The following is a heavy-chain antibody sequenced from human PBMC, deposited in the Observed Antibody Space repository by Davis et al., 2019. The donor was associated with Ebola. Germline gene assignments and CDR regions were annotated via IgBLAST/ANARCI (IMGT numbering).Heavy chain of an antibody. CDR2: IDSDGSST. CDR1: GFIFESYW. D-gene: IGHD3-3*01. J-gene: IGHJ4*02. V-gene: IGHV3-74*01. Sequence: PGGSLRLSCAASGFIFESYWMHWVRQAPGKGLVWVSRIDSDGSSTTYADFVKGRFTVSRDNAKNTLYLQMNSLRAEDTAVYYCARETSGVLEWLDYWGQGTLLTVSS. CDR3: ARETSGVLEWLDY.